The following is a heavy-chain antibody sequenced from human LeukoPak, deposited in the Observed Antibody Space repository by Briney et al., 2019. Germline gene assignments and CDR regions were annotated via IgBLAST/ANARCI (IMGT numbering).Heavy chain of an antibody. CDR1: GFTFSSYG. D-gene: IGHD1-1*01. J-gene: IGHJ4*02. CDR3: AKGQELDDGVFDS. Sequence: GGSLRLSCAASGFTFSSYGMHWVRQAPGKGLEYVSAISSNGGSTYYADSVKGRFTISRDNSRQTLFLQMSSLRVEDTATYYCAKGQELDDGVFDSWGQGTLVTVSS. V-gene: IGHV3-64*03. CDR2: ISSNGGST.